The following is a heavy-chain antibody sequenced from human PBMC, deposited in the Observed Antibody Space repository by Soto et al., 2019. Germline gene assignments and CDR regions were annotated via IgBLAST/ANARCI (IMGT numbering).Heavy chain of an antibody. CDR3: ARSKLGATTLFDY. CDR1: GGSISSYY. Sequence: SETLSLTCTVSGGSISSYYWSWIRQPPGKGLEWIGYIYYSGSTNYNPSLKSRVTISVDTSKNQFSLKLSSVTAADTAVYYCARSKLGATTLFDYWGQGTLVTVSS. J-gene: IGHJ4*02. CDR2: IYYSGST. V-gene: IGHV4-59*01. D-gene: IGHD1-26*01.